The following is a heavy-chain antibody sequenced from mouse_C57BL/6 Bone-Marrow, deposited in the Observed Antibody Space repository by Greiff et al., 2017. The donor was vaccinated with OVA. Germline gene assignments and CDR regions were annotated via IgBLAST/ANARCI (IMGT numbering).Heavy chain of an antibody. CDR2: IDPNSGGT. V-gene: IGHV1-72*01. CDR3: AELYSGYYAMDY. J-gene: IGHJ4*01. Sequence: QVQLKESGAELVKPGASVKLSCKASGYTFTSYWMHWVKQRPGRGLEWIGRIDPNSGGTKYNEKFKSKATLTVDKPSSTAYMQLSSLTSEDSAVYYCAELYSGYYAMDYWGQGTSVTVSS. D-gene: IGHD2-12*01. CDR1: GYTFTSYW.